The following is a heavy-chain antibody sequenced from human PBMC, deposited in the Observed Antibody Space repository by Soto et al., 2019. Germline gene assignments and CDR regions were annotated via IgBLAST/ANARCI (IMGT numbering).Heavy chain of an antibody. J-gene: IGHJ5*02. D-gene: IGHD3-22*01. Sequence: SETLSLTCPVSGGSISNSSYYWGWIRRPPGKGLEWIGTIYYSGSTYYNPSLKSRLTISVDTSKNQFSLKLSSVTAADTAVYYCARVARPLYDSSGYYYGQIRSWFDPWGQGTLVTVSS. CDR2: IYYSGST. CDR3: ARVARPLYDSSGYYYGQIRSWFDP. CDR1: GGSISNSSYY. V-gene: IGHV4-39*07.